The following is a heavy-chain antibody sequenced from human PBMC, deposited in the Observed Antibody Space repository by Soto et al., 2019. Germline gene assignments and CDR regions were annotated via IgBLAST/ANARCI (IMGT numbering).Heavy chain of an antibody. Sequence: SVKVSCKASGGTFSSYAIGWVRQAPGQGLEWMGGIIPIFGTANYAQKFQGRVTITADESTSTAYMELSSLRSEDPAVYYCASYPGSGSYRLDYWGQGTLVTVSS. CDR2: IIPIFGTA. CDR1: GGTFSSYA. CDR3: ASYPGSGSYRLDY. J-gene: IGHJ4*02. V-gene: IGHV1-69*13. D-gene: IGHD3-10*01.